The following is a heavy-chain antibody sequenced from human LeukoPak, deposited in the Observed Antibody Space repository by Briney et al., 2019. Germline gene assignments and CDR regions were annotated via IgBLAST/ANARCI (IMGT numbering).Heavy chain of an antibody. V-gene: IGHV3-66*01. Sequence: GGSLRLSCAASGFTFSSYWMSWVRQAPGKGLEWVSVIYSGGSTYYADSVKGRFTISRDNSKNTLYLQMNGLRAEDTAVYYCARTTVVTPEEDYWGQGTLVTVSS. J-gene: IGHJ4*02. CDR1: GFTFSSYW. CDR2: IYSGGST. D-gene: IGHD4-23*01. CDR3: ARTTVVTPEEDY.